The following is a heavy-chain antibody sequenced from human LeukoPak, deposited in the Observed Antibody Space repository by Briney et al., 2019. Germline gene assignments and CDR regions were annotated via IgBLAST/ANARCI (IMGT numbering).Heavy chain of an antibody. D-gene: IGHD2-15*01. V-gene: IGHV1-69*13. CDR3: ARAEGSSSHSFLY. Sequence: SVKVSCTASGGTFSSYAISWVRQAPGQGLEWMGGIILIFGTANYAQKFQGRVTITADESTSTAYMELSSLRSEDTAAYYCARAEGSSSHSFLYWGQGTLVTVSS. CDR1: GGTFSSYA. J-gene: IGHJ4*02. CDR2: IILIFGTA.